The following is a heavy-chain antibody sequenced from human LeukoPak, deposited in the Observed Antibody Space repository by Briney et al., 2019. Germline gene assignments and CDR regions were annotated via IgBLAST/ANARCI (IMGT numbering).Heavy chain of an antibody. J-gene: IGHJ3*02. CDR3: ARGYCSSTSCYTFDI. Sequence: SGPTLVNPTQTLTLTCTFSGFSLITSGVGVGWIRQPPGKALEWLALIYWNDDKRDSPSLKSRLTITKDTSKNQVVLTMTNVDPVDTATYYCARGYCSSTSCYTFDIWGQGTMVTVSS. V-gene: IGHV2-5*01. CDR1: GFSLITSGVG. CDR2: IYWNDDK. D-gene: IGHD2-2*02.